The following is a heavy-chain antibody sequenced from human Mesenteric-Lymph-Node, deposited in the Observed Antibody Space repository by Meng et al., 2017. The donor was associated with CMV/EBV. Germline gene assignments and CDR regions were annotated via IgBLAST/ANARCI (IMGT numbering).Heavy chain of an antibody. CDR3: ATKYSNRFDY. D-gene: IGHD2/OR15-2a*01. CDR1: GFTFSSYW. V-gene: IGHV3-74*01. CDR2: INSDGSST. Sequence: GGSLRLSCAASGFTFSSYWMHGVRQAPGKGRGGVSRINSDGSSTSYADSVKGRFTISRDNAKNTLYLQMNSRRAEDTAVYYCATKYSNRFDYWGQGTLVTVSS. J-gene: IGHJ4*02.